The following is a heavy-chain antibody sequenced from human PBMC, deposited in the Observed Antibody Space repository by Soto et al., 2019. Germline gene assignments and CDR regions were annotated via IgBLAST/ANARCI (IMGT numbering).Heavy chain of an antibody. CDR3: ARGLAYDRPITVAEPFDS. Sequence: QVQLQQWGAGLLKASETLSLTCVVSGGSFSGYFWTWIRQSPGRGLEWIGEISHSGSRNYNPAFQSRVIISVDSSKNHVSLKLSSETAADSATYFCARGLAYDRPITVAEPFDSWGQGTLVTVSS. CDR1: GGSFSGYF. J-gene: IGHJ4*02. D-gene: IGHD6-19*01. CDR2: ISHSGSR. V-gene: IGHV4-34*02.